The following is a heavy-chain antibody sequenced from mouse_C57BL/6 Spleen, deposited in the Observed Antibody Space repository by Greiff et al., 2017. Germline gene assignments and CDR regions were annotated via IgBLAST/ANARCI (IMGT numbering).Heavy chain of an antibody. V-gene: IGHV1-80*01. CDR1: GYAFSSYW. Sequence: QVQLKQSGAELVKPGASVKISCKASGYAFSSYWMNWVKQRPGKGLEWIGQIYPGDGDTNYNGKFKGKATLTADKSSSTAYMQLSSLTSEDSAVYFWASGWYYGSSYYFDYWGQGTTLTVSS. CDR2: IYPGDGDT. J-gene: IGHJ2*01. CDR3: ASGWYYGSSYYFDY. D-gene: IGHD1-1*01.